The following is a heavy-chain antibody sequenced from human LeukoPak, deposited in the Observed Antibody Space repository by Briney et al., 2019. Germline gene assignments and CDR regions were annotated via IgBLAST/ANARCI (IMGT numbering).Heavy chain of an antibody. V-gene: IGHV1-46*01. CDR3: ARVRGCSSTSCYGWLDP. D-gene: IGHD2-2*01. Sequence: ASVKVSCKASGYTFTSYYMHWVRQAPGQGLEWMGIINPSGGSTSYAQKFQGRVTMTRDTSTSTVYMELSSLRSEDTAVYYCARVRGCSSTSCYGWLDPWGQGTLVTVSS. J-gene: IGHJ5*02. CDR1: GYTFTSYY. CDR2: INPSGGST.